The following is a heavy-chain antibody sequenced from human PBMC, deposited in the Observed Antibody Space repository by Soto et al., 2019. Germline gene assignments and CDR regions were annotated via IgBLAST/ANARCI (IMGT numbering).Heavy chain of an antibody. J-gene: IGHJ1*01. Sequence: GGSLRLSCAASGFTFTRHSMNWVRQAAGKGLEWISYISDSSGTIYYADSVKGRFTISRDNVQNSLYLQMNSLTSEDTAVYYCARDRSADRFVQYFQHWGPGTLVTVSS. CDR1: GFTFTRHS. D-gene: IGHD6-19*01. CDR3: ARDRSADRFVQYFQH. CDR2: ISDSSGTI. V-gene: IGHV3-48*01.